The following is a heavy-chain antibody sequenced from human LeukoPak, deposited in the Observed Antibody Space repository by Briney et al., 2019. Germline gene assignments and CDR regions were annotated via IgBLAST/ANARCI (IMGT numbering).Heavy chain of an antibody. CDR3: ASLTRDGYNHYEFSDAFDI. D-gene: IGHD5-24*01. CDR1: GFTFSSYG. CDR2: ISYDGSNK. J-gene: IGHJ3*02. V-gene: IGHV3-30*03. Sequence: GGSLRLSCAASGFTFSSYGMHWVRQAPGKGLEWVAVISYDGSNKYYADSVKGRFTISRDNSKNTLYLQMNSLRAEDTAVYYCASLTRDGYNHYEFSDAFDIWGQGTMVTVSS.